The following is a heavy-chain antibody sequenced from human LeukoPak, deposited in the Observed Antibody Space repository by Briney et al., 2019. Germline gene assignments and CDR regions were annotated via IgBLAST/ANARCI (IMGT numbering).Heavy chain of an antibody. V-gene: IGHV3-74*01. CDR3: ARLPIAAAGNY. D-gene: IGHD6-13*01. J-gene: IGHJ4*02. CDR2: INSDGSST. CDR1: GFTFSSYW. Sequence: GGSLRLSCAASGFTFSSYWMHWVRQAPGKGLVWVSRINSDGSSTSYADSVKGRFTISRDNAKNTPYLQMNSLRAEDTAVYYCARLPIAAAGNYWGQGTLVTVSS.